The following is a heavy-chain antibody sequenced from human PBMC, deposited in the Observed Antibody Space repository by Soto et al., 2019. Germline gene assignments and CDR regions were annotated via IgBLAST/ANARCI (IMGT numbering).Heavy chain of an antibody. CDR2: IQSDGSSI. D-gene: IGHD3-9*01. V-gene: IGHV3-74*01. CDR1: GFIFNNYW. J-gene: IGHJ4*02. Sequence: GGSLRLSCAASGFIFNNYWMHWVRQVPGKGLMWVSRIQSDGSSIDYADSVKGRFTISRDNSKNTLYLQMNSLRAEDTAVYYCARQPRILTGYSGHFDYWGQGTLVTVSS. CDR3: ARQPRILTGYSGHFDY.